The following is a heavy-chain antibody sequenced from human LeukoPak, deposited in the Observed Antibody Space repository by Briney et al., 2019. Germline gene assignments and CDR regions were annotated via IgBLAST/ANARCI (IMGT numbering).Heavy chain of an antibody. CDR2: INPSGGST. J-gene: IGHJ3*02. D-gene: IGHD1-26*01. CDR1: GYTFTSYG. CDR3: ASAIVGARFDAFDI. V-gene: IGHV1-46*01. Sequence: GASVKVSCKASGYTFTSYGLTWVRQAPGQGLEWMGIINPSGGSTSYAQKFQGRVTMTRDMSTSTVYMELSSLRSEDTAVYYCASAIVGARFDAFDIWGQGTMVTVSS.